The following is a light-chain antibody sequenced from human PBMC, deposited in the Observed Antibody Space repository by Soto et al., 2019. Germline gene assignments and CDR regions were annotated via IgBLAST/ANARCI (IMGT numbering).Light chain of an antibody. CDR1: SSDVGGYNY. CDR3: CSYTSGRTYV. V-gene: IGLV2-14*03. CDR2: DVS. Sequence: QSVLTQPVSVSGSPGQSITISCTGTSSDVGGYNYVSWYQQYPGKAPKLMIYDVSNRPSGVSNRFSGSKSGNTASLTIFGLQAEDGADYYCCSYTSGRTYVFGTGTKVTVL. J-gene: IGLJ1*01.